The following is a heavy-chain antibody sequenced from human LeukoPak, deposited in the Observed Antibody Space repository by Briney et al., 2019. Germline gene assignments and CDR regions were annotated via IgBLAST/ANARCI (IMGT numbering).Heavy chain of an antibody. CDR2: TNPNSGAT. V-gene: IGHV1-2*02. J-gene: IGHJ4*02. D-gene: IGHD4-17*01. Sequence: ASVKVSCKASGYTFTGYYIHWVRQAPGQGLERMGWTNPNSGATKYAQKFQGRVTMTRDMSSRTAYMELSRLRSDDTAVYYCARDPDYGDYVDYFDYWGQGTLVTVSS. CDR1: GYTFTGYY. CDR3: ARDPDYGDYVDYFDY.